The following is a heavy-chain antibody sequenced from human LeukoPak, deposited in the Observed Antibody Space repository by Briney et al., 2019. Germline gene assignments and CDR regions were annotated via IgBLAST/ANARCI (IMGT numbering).Heavy chain of an antibody. J-gene: IGHJ4*02. CDR3: ARDATETRILVVAKDYLDF. D-gene: IGHD3-22*01. CDR2: FDPEDGET. CDR1: GYTLTELS. V-gene: IGHV1-24*01. Sequence: ASVKVSCKVSGYTLTELSMHWVRQAPGKGLEWMGGFDPEDGETIYAQKFQGRVTMTEDTSTDTAYMELSSLRSEDTAMYYCARDATETRILVVAKDYLDFWGQGVQVTVSS.